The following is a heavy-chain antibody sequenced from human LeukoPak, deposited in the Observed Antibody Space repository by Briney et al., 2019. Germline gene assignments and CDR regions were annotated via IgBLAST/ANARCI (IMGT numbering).Heavy chain of an antibody. CDR1: GYTFTSYG. V-gene: IGHV1-18*01. J-gene: IGHJ4*02. D-gene: IGHD3-22*01. CDR2: ISAYNGNT. CDR3: ASDQAYYDSSGYSDY. Sequence: ASVKVSCKASGYTFTSYGISWVRQAPGQGLEWMGWISAYNGNTNYAQKLQGRVTMTTDTSTSTAYMELSSLRSEDTAVYYCASDQAYYDSSGYSDYWGQGTLVTVSS.